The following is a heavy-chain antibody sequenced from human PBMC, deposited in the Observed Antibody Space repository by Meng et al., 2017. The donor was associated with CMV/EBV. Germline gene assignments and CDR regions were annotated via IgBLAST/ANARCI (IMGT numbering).Heavy chain of an antibody. V-gene: IGHV4-39*07. CDR2: IYYSGST. CDR1: GGSISSSSYY. CDR3: ASRITIFGVVTAFDP. Sequence: QVRLQEGDPGLVMPAVPLSLTCTVSGGSISSSSYYWGWCRQPRGKGLEWIGSIYYSGSTYYNPSLKSRVTISVDTSKNQFSLKLSSVTAADTAVYYCASRITIFGVVTAFDPWGQGTLVTVSS. D-gene: IGHD3-3*01. J-gene: IGHJ5*02.